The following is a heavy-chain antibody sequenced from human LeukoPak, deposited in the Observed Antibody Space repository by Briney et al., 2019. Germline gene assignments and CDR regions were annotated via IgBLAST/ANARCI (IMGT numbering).Heavy chain of an antibody. V-gene: IGHV1-8*01. CDR2: MNPNSGNT. CDR1: GYTFTSYD. D-gene: IGHD1-26*01. Sequence: ASVTVSCKASGYTFTSYDINWVRQATGQGLEWMGWMNPNSGNTGYAQKFQGRVTMTRNTSISTAYMELSSLRSEDTAVYYCARGSVQHFIVGATTREFDYWGQGTLVTVSS. J-gene: IGHJ4*02. CDR3: ARGSVQHFIVGATTREFDY.